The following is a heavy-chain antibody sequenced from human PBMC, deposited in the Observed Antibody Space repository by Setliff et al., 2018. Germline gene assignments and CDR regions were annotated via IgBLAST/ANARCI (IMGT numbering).Heavy chain of an antibody. J-gene: IGHJ6*03. Sequence: ASVKVSCKTSGYTFAAYGFTWVRQAPGQGLEWMGWISGHNNKTKYAQKVQGRVTMTTDKSTSTAYMELKSLKSDDTAMYFCARGVAGASPNYYYMDAWGRGTTVTAP. CDR1: GYTFAAYG. CDR3: ARGVAGASPNYYYMDA. D-gene: IGHD6-19*01. V-gene: IGHV1-18*01. CDR2: ISGHNNKT.